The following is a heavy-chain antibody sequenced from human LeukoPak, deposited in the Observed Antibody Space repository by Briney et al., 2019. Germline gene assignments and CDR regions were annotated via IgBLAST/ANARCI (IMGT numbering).Heavy chain of an antibody. CDR3: ARHAGQHLSRWFDP. J-gene: IGHJ5*02. Sequence: GESLKISCKGSGYSFTTYWIGWVCQVPGRGLEWMGIINPGDSDTRYSPSFQGQVTISADKSISTVYLQWNSLKASDTAIYYCARHAGQHLSRWFDPWGQGTQVTVSS. CDR2: INPGDSDT. V-gene: IGHV5-51*01. D-gene: IGHD6-13*01. CDR1: GYSFTTYW.